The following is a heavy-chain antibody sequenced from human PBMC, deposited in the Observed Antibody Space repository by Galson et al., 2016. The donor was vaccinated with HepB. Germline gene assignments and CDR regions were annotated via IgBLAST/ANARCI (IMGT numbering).Heavy chain of an antibody. Sequence: SETLSLTCTVSGGSITSATWWSWVRQPPGKGLEWIGEISLAGDTNYAPSLKSRVSVSVDQSNNRFSLRLSSVTAADTAIYYCARHMAVPNTRGFDLWGQGTFVTVSS. J-gene: IGHJ3*01. D-gene: IGHD6-19*01. CDR2: ISLAGDT. V-gene: IGHV4-4*02. CDR1: GGSITSATW. CDR3: ARHMAVPNTRGFDL.